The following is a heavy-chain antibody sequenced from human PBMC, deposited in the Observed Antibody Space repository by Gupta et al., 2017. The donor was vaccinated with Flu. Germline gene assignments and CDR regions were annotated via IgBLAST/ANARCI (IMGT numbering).Heavy chain of an antibody. J-gene: IGHJ5*02. CDR1: GGFISTYY. D-gene: IGHD6-19*01. CDR3: ARGGYSSGWLKGGNWFDP. CDR2: IYNSGST. Sequence: QVQLQESGPGLVKPSETLSLTCTVSGGFISTYYWTWIRQPPGKGLEWVGYIYNSGSTDYNPSLKSRVTISVDPSKNQFSLKMSSVTAADTAVYYCARGGYSSGWLKGGNWFDPWGQGILVTVSS. V-gene: IGHV4-59*01.